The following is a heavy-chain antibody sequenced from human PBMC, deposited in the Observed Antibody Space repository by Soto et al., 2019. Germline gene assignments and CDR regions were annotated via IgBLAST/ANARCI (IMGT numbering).Heavy chain of an antibody. V-gene: IGHV4-59*01. Sequence: QVQLQESGPGLVKPSETLSLTCTVSGGSISSYYWSWIRQPPGKGLEWIGYIYYSGSTNYNPSLKSRVTISVDTSKNQFSLKLSSVTAADTAVYYCAKPIPCGGDCYAPLDYWGPGTLVTVSS. D-gene: IGHD2-21*02. CDR1: GGSISSYY. J-gene: IGHJ4*02. CDR3: AKPIPCGGDCYAPLDY. CDR2: IYYSGST.